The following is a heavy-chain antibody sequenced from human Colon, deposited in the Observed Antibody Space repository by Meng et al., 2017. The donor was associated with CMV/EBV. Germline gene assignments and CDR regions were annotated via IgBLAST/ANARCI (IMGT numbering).Heavy chain of an antibody. CDR2: IYSGGTAA. Sequence: GGSLRLSCAASGFTFSSYSMNWVRQAPGKGLEWVAEIYSGGTAASYADSVKGRFTVSRDNSRNMVYLQMNSLRADDTAVYYCGKQLAAAGLCIDYWGQGTLVTVSS. D-gene: IGHD6-13*01. J-gene: IGHJ4*02. CDR1: GFTFSSYS. V-gene: IGHV3-23*03. CDR3: GKQLAAAGLCIDY.